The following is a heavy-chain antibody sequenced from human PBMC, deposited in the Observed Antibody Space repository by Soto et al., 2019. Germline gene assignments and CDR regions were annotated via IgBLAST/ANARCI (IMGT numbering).Heavy chain of an antibody. D-gene: IGHD3-22*01. Sequence: EVQLVESGGGLVKPGGSLSLSCAASGFTFSNAWMSWVRQAPGKGLEWVGRIKSKTDGGTTDYAAPVKGRFTISRDDSKNALYLQMNSLKTEGTAVYYFPTDSRDSSGSHIGGDYRGQGTLVTVSS. CDR3: PTDSRDSSGSHIGGDY. CDR1: GFTFSNAW. CDR2: IKSKTDGGTT. J-gene: IGHJ4*02. V-gene: IGHV3-15*01.